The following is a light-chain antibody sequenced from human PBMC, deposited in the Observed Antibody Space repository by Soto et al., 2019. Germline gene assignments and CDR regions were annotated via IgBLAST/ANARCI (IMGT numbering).Light chain of an antibody. CDR1: QSVSSNY. J-gene: IGKJ4*01. Sequence: EIVSTQSPGTLSLSPGERATLSCRASQSVSSNYLAWYQQKPGQAPRLLIYGASSRATGIPDRFSGSGSGTDFTLTVSRLEPEDFAVYYCQQYGSSPLTFGGGTKVEVK. CDR2: GAS. V-gene: IGKV3-20*01. CDR3: QQYGSSPLT.